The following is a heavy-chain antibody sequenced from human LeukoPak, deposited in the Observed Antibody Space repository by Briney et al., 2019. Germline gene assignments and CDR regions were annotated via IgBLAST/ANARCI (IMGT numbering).Heavy chain of an antibody. CDR3: ARLPLPELLTGPRDLNHFEY. V-gene: IGHV5-51*01. CDR1: GYSFTSYG. D-gene: IGHD1-26*01. J-gene: IGHJ4*02. CDR2: IYPGDSDT. Sequence: GESLKISCKGAGYSFTSYGIGWVRQMPGKGLEWMGIIYPGDSDTRYSPSFQGQVTISADKSISTDYLQWSRRKASDTAMHYCARLPLPELLTGPRDLNHFEYWGQGTLVTVS.